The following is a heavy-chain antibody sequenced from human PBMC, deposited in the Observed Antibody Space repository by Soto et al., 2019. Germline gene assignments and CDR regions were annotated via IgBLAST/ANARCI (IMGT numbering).Heavy chain of an antibody. V-gene: IGHV3-30-3*01. CDR2: ISYDGSNK. D-gene: IGHD3-22*01. Sequence: GGSLRLSCAASGFTFSSYAMHWVRQAPGKGLEWVAVISYDGSNKYYADSVKGRFTISRDNSKNTLYLQMNSLRAEDTAVYYCARDGTNVSRYYDSSYYGMDVWGQGTTVTVSS. CDR1: GFTFSSYA. CDR3: ARDGTNVSRYYDSSYYGMDV. J-gene: IGHJ6*02.